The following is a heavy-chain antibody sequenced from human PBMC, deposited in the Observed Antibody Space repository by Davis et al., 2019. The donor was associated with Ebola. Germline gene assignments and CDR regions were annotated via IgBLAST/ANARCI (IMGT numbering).Heavy chain of an antibody. V-gene: IGHV3-64D*06. CDR2: INDNGGTT. CDR3: VKDRRWSYAFDI. J-gene: IGHJ3*02. D-gene: IGHD3-3*01. Sequence: GESLKISCSASGFTFNNYAMHWVRQAPGRGLDLVSGINDNGGTTHYADSVKGRFTISRDDSRSTVYLQMSSLTVEDTALYYCVKDRRWSYAFDIWGQGTMVTVSS. CDR1: GFTFNNYA.